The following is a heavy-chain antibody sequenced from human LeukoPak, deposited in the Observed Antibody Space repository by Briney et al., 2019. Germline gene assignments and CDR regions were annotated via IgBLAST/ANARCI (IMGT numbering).Heavy chain of an antibody. J-gene: IGHJ6*03. D-gene: IGHD3-3*01. CDR3: ARLNTIFGVVIGYMDV. CDR2: IYPDDSNT. Sequence: GESLKISCQGSGYNFPIYWIGWVRQMPGQGLEWMGIIYPDDSNTIYGPSFQGQVTISADKSINTAYLQWSSLKASDTAMYYCARLNTIFGVVIGYMDVWGKGTTVTVSS. CDR1: GYNFPIYW. V-gene: IGHV5-51*01.